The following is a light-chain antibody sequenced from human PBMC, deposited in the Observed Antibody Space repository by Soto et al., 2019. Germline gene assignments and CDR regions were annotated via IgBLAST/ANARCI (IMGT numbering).Light chain of an antibody. J-gene: IGKJ1*01. CDR1: QSVSSNF. CDR2: GAS. CDR3: QQYGSSPT. Sequence: EIVLTQSPGTLSLSPGERATLSCRASQSVSSNFLAWYQRKPGQAPRLLIYGASSRATGVPDRFRGSVSGTDFTLTITRLEPEDFAVHYCQQYGSSPTFGQGTKVEIK. V-gene: IGKV3-20*01.